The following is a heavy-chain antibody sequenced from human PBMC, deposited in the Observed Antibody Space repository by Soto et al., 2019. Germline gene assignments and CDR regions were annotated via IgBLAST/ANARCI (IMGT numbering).Heavy chain of an antibody. Sequence: KASETLSLTCAVSGGSISSSNWWSWVRQPPGKGLEWIGEIYHSGSTNYNPSLKSRVTISVDKSKNQFSLKLSSVTAADTAVYYCARVTAMVLYYFDYWGQGTLVTVSS. V-gene: IGHV4-4*02. J-gene: IGHJ4*02. CDR2: IYHSGST. D-gene: IGHD5-18*01. CDR3: ARVTAMVLYYFDY. CDR1: GGSISSSNW.